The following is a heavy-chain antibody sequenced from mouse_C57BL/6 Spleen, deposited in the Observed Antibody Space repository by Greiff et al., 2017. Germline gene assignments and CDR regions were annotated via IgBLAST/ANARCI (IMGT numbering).Heavy chain of an antibody. CDR2: IYPRSGNT. CDR1: GYTFTSYG. V-gene: IGHV1-81*01. D-gene: IGHD3-2*02. CDR3: ARRSSGYQIDY. Sequence: QVQLKESGAELARPGASVKLSCKASGYTFTSYGISWVKQRTGQGLEWIGEIYPRSGNTYYNEKFKGKATLTADKSSSTAYMELRSLTSEDSAVYFCARRSSGYQIDYWGQGTTLTVSS. J-gene: IGHJ2*01.